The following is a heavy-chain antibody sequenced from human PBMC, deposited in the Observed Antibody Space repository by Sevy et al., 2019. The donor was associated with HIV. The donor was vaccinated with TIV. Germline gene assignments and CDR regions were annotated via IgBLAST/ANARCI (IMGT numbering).Heavy chain of an antibody. CDR2: IIPIFGTA. D-gene: IGHD3-22*01. V-gene: IGHV1-69*06. J-gene: IGHJ4*02. CDR3: AGAYYYDSSGYYYDY. Sequence: ASVKVSCKASGGTFSSYAISWVRQAPGQGLEWMGGIIPIFGTANYAQKSQGRVTITADKSTSTAYMELSSLRSEDTAVYYCAGAYYYDSSGYYYDYWGQGTLVTVSS. CDR1: GGTFSSYA.